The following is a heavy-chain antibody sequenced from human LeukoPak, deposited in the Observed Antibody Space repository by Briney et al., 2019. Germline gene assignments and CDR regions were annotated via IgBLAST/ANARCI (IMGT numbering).Heavy chain of an antibody. CDR1: GGSVSSGSYY. J-gene: IGHJ5*02. Sequence: SETLSLTCTVSGGSVSSGSYYWSWIRQPPGKGLEWIGYIYYSGSTNYNPSLKSRVTISVDTSKNQFSLKLSSVTAADTAVYYCAKAGGSWWFDPWGQGTLVTVSS. D-gene: IGHD1-26*01. CDR2: IYYSGST. V-gene: IGHV4-61*01. CDR3: AKAGGSWWFDP.